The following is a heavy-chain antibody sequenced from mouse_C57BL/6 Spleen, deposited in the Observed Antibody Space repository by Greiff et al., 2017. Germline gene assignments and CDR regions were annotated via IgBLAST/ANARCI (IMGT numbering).Heavy chain of an antibody. CDR1: GYTFTSYD. D-gene: IGHD4-1*01. Sequence: LQESGPELVKPGASVKLSCKASGYTFTSYDINWVKQRPGQGLEWIGWIYPRDGSTKYNETCKGKATLTVDTSSSTAYMEHHSLTSEDSAVYFCARSRLTGTPDWCFDVWGTGTTVTVSS. V-gene: IGHV1-85*01. CDR3: ARSRLTGTPDWCFDV. J-gene: IGHJ1*03. CDR2: IYPRDGST.